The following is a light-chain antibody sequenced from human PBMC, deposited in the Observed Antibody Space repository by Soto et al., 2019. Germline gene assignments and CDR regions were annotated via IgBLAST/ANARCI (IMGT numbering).Light chain of an antibody. Sequence: EIVITQSPATLSVSPGERATLSCRASQSISSDVAWYQQKPGQAPRLLIYGASTTATGIAARFSGSGSGTEFTLTISSLQSEDFAVYNCQQYNKWPRTFGQGTKVDIK. V-gene: IGKV3-15*01. J-gene: IGKJ2*01. CDR1: QSISSD. CDR3: QQYNKWPRT. CDR2: GAS.